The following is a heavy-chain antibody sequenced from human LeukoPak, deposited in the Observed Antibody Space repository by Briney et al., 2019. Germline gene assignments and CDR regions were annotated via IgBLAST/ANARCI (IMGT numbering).Heavy chain of an antibody. J-gene: IGHJ6*02. CDR2: TRNKINNYST. CDR1: GFTFSDHY. CDR3: ARVDYCSTTTCYRPWSV. D-gene: IGHD2-2*01. V-gene: IGHV3-72*01. Sequence: GGSLRLSCAVSGFTFSDHYVDWVRQAPGKGVEWVGRTRNKINNYSTKYAASVQVRFPISRDDSKNSLYLQMNSLKTEDTAVYYCARVDYCSTTTCYRPWSVWGQGTTVTVSS.